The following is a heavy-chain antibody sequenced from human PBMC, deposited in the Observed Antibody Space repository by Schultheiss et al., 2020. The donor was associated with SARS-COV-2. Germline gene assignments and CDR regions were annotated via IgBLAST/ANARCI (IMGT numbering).Heavy chain of an antibody. CDR1: GGSISSGSYY. CDR2: IYTSGST. CDR3: AREFGMVATRRYYYMDV. D-gene: IGHD5-12*01. V-gene: IGHV4-61*02. Sequence: LRLSCTVSGGSISSGSYYWSWIRQPAGKGLEWIGRIYTSGSTNYNPSLKSRVTISVDTSKNQFSLKLSSVTAADTAVYYCAREFGMVATRRYYYMDVWGKGTTVTVSS. J-gene: IGHJ6*03.